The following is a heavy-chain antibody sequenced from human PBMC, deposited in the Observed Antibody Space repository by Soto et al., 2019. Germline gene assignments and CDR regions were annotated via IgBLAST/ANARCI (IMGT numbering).Heavy chain of an antibody. Sequence: SETLSLTCAVYGGSFSGYYWSWIRQPPGKGLEWIGEINHSGSTNYNPSLKSRVTISVDTSKNQFSLKLSSVTAADTARYYCARMYSSGSGWFHPWGQGTLVTSPQ. CDR3: ARMYSSGSGWFHP. D-gene: IGHD6-19*01. J-gene: IGHJ5*02. CDR1: GGSFSGYY. CDR2: INHSGST. V-gene: IGHV4-34*01.